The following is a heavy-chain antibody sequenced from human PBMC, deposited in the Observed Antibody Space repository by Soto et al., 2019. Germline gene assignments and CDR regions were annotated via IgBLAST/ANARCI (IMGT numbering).Heavy chain of an antibody. Sequence: GGSLRLSCAASGFSFSGYGMNWVRQAPGKGLEWISYVSSSGSLIYYADSLKGRFTISRDNAKNSLYLQMNSLRAEDTAVYYCATTVTTVDYWGQGTLVTVSS. V-gene: IGHV3-48*03. D-gene: IGHD4-17*01. CDR2: VSSSGSLI. CDR3: ATTVTTVDY. CDR1: GFSFSGYG. J-gene: IGHJ4*02.